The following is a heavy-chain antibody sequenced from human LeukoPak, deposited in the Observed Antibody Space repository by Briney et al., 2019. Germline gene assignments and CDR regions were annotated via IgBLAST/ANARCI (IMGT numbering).Heavy chain of an antibody. CDR3: ARGQLGYCSGGSCYSLDY. CDR2: IIPIFGTA. J-gene: IGHJ4*02. D-gene: IGHD2-15*01. V-gene: IGHV1-69*13. CDR1: GGTFSSYA. Sequence: ASVEVSCKASGGTFSSYAISWVRQAPGQGLEWMGGIIPIFGTANYAQKFQGRVTITADESTSTAYMELSSLRSEDTAVYYCARGQLGYCSGGSCYSLDYWGQGTLVTVSS.